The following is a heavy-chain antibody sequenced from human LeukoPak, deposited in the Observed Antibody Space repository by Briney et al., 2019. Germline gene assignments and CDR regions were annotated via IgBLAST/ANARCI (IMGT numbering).Heavy chain of an antibody. J-gene: IGHJ6*02. D-gene: IGHD3-10*01. CDR3: ARDYYGSGSYYTGSYYYYGMDV. V-gene: IGHV1-46*01. Sequence: ASVKVSCKASGYTLTSYYMHWVRQAPGQGLEWMGIINPSGGSTSYAQKFQGRVTMTRNTSTSTVYMELSSLRSEDTAVYYCARDYYGSGSYYTGSYYYYGMDVWGQGTTVTVPS. CDR2: INPSGGST. CDR1: GYTLTSYY.